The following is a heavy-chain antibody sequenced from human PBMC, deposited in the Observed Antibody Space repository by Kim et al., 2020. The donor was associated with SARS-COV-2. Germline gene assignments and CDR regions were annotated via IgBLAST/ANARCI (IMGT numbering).Heavy chain of an antibody. J-gene: IGHJ4*01. D-gene: IGHD3-3*01. CDR2: ISGRDEST. CDR3: ATDMGSRGVGATPEY. V-gene: IGHV3-23*01. Sequence: GGSLRLSCDVSGFTLSNYAMSWVRQAPGMGLEWVSSISGRDESTYTADSVKGRFMISRDNCKNTLYLQMTRLKVEDTAIYYCATDMGSRGVGATPEYWG. CDR1: GFTLSNYA.